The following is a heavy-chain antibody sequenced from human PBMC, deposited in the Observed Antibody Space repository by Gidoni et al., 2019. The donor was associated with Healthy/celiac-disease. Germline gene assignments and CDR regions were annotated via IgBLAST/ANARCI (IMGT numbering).Heavy chain of an antibody. D-gene: IGHD2-21*02. CDR1: GGSFSGYY. V-gene: IGHV4-34*01. J-gene: IGHJ6*02. Sequence: QVQLQQWGAGLLKPSETLSLTCAVYGGSFSGYYCIWIRQPPGKGMEWIGETNQRGSTNYNPSLKSRVTISVDTSKNQFSLKLSSVTAADTAVYYCARGDYFAYCGGDCYGRVYYYYGMDVWGQGTTVTVSS. CDR2: TNQRGST. CDR3: ARGDYFAYCGGDCYGRVYYYYGMDV.